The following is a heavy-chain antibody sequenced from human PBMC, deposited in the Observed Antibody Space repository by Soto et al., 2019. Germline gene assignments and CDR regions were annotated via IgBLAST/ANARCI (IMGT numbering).Heavy chain of an antibody. D-gene: IGHD6-19*01. Sequence: EVQLVESGGGLVQPGRSLRLSCAASGFTFDDYAMHWVRQAPGKGLEWVSGISWHSGSIGYADSVKGRFTISRDNAKNSLYLQMNSLRAEDTALYYWAKVNGSGWYGTPGNWGQGTWSPSPQ. J-gene: IGHJ4*02. V-gene: IGHV3-9*01. CDR1: GFTFDDYA. CDR3: AKVNGSGWYGTPGN. CDR2: ISWHSGSI.